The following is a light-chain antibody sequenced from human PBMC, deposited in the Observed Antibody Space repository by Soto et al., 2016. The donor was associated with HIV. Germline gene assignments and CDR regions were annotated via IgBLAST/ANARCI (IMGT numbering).Light chain of an antibody. V-gene: IGLV3-21*03. CDR3: QVWDSSSDVV. J-gene: IGLJ2*01. CDR1: NIGSRS. Sequence: SYVLTQAPSVSVAPGKTARITCGGNNIGSRSVHWYQQKPGQAPVLVVYDDSDRPPGIPDRFSGSNSGNTATLTISRVEAGDEADYYCQVWDSSSDVVFGGGTKLTVL. CDR2: DDS.